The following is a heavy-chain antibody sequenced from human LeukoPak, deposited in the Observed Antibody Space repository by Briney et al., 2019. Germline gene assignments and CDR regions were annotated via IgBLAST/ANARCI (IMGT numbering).Heavy chain of an antibody. D-gene: IGHD3-3*01. CDR1: GFTFSSYA. J-gene: IGHJ6*03. V-gene: IGHV3-30*01. CDR3: ARASYYDFWSGYLRQNYYYYYYMDV. CDR2: ISYDGSNK. Sequence: QPGRSLRLSCAASGFTFSSYAMHWVRQAPGKGLEWVAVISYDGSNKYYADSVKGRFTISRDNSKNTLYLQMNSLRAEDTAVYYCARASYYDFWSGYLRQNYYYYYYMDVWGKGTTVTVSS.